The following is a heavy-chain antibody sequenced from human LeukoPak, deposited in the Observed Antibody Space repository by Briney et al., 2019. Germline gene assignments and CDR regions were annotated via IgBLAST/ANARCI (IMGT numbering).Heavy chain of an antibody. Sequence: ETLSLTCTVSGGSISSGPYYWGWIRQPPGKGLEWIGNIYYGENTYYNPSLKSRVTISIDTSKNQFYLKLSSLTAADTAVYYCAKSGGYGLIDYWGQGTLVTVSS. CDR2: IYYGENT. J-gene: IGHJ4*02. V-gene: IGHV4-39*01. CDR1: GGSISSGPYY. D-gene: IGHD1-26*01. CDR3: AKSGGYGLIDY.